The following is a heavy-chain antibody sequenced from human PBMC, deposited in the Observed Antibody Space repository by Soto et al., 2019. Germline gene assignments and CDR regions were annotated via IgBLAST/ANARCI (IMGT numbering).Heavy chain of an antibody. Sequence: QVQLQESGPGLVKPSQTLSLTRTVSGGSISSGGYYWSWIRQHPGKGLEWIGNNYYSGSTYYNPSLQSRVTISVDTHKNQCSLKLSSVTAAATGVYYCVRSFGVAAAGPFDYWGQGTLVTVS. CDR1: GGSISSGGYY. CDR3: VRSFGVAAAGPFDY. D-gene: IGHD6-13*01. CDR2: NYYSGST. J-gene: IGHJ4*02. V-gene: IGHV4-31*02.